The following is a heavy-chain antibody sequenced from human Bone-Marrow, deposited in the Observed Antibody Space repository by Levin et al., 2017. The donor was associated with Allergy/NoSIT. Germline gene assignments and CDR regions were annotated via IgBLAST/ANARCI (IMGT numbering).Heavy chain of an antibody. CDR1: GGSMNNYY. D-gene: IGHD2-21*02. Sequence: SETLSLTCTASGGSMNNYYWSWIRQPAGKGLEWIGRVYSSGTTTYAPSLQSRVCMSLDSSNNQFSLEVKSVTAADTAAYYCAREYCGIDCSFAYWGQGALVTVSS. CDR3: AREYCGIDCSFAY. V-gene: IGHV4-4*07. CDR2: VYSSGTT. J-gene: IGHJ4*02.